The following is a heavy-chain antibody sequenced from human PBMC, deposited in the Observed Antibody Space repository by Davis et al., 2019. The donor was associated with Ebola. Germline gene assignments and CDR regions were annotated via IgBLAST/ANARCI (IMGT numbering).Heavy chain of an antibody. Sequence: GSLRLSCTVSGGSISSYYWSWIRQPPGKGLEWIGYIYYSGSTNYNPSLKSRVTISVDTSKNQFSLKLSSVTAEDTAVYYCAKDIGGYSSGADWGQGTLVTVSS. CDR2: IYYSGST. CDR1: GGSISSYY. CDR3: AKDIGGYSSGAD. J-gene: IGHJ4*02. D-gene: IGHD6-19*01. V-gene: IGHV4-59*01.